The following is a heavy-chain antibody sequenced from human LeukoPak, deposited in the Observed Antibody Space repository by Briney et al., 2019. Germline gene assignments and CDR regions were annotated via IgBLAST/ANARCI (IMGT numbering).Heavy chain of an antibody. V-gene: IGHV1-2*02. Sequence: ASVKVSCKASGYTFTGYYMHWVRQAPGQGLEWMGWINPNSGGTNYAQKFQGRVTMTRDTFISTAYMELSRLRSDDTAAYYCAREPGKWLASKAPHYYGMDVWGQGTTVTVSS. J-gene: IGHJ6*02. CDR3: AREPGKWLASKAPHYYGMDV. CDR1: GYTFTGYY. CDR2: INPNSGGT. D-gene: IGHD6-19*01.